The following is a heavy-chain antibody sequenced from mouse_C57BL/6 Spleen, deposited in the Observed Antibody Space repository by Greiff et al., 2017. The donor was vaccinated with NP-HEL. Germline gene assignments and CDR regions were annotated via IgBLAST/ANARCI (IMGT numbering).Heavy chain of an antibody. D-gene: IGHD3-2*02. CDR3: SRELRLQYYFDY. CDR2: IYPGSGST. J-gene: IGHJ2*01. CDR1: GYTFTSYW. Sequence: VQLQQPGAELVKPGASVKMSCKASGYTFTSYWITWVKQRPGQGLEWIGDIYPGSGSTNYNEKFKRKATLTVDTSSSTAYMQLSSQTSEDSAVYYCSRELRLQYYFDYWGQGTTLTVSS. V-gene: IGHV1-55*01.